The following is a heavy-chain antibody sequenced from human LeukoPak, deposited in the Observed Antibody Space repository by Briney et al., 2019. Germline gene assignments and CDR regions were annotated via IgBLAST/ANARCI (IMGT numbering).Heavy chain of an antibody. CDR3: AKASKNPANYYDSSGYYRAFDY. CDR2: ISGSGGST. CDR1: GFTFSSYW. Sequence: GGSLRLSCAASGFTFSSYWMGWVRQAPGKGLEWVSAISGSGGSTYYADSVKGRFTISRDNSKNTLYLQMNSLRAEDTAVYYCAKASKNPANYYDSSGYYRAFDYWGQGTLVTVSS. V-gene: IGHV3-23*01. D-gene: IGHD3-22*01. J-gene: IGHJ4*02.